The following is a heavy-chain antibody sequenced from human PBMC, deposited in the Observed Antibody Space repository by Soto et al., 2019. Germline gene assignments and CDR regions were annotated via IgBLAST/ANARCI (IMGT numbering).Heavy chain of an antibody. V-gene: IGHV1-69*13. CDR3: AISNSSWYNLYYYYYGMEV. Sequence: SVKVSCKASGGTFSSYAISWVRQAPGQGLEWMGGIIPIFGTANYAQKFQGRVTITADESTSTAYMELSSLRSEDTAVYYCAISNSSWYNLYYYYYGMEVWGQGTTVTVSS. J-gene: IGHJ6*02. D-gene: IGHD6-13*01. CDR1: GGTFSSYA. CDR2: IIPIFGTA.